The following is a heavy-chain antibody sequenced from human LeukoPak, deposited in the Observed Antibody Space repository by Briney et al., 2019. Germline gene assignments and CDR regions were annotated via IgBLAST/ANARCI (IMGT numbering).Heavy chain of an antibody. CDR1: GFTFDDYA. J-gene: IGHJ6*03. Sequence: PGGSLRLSCAASGFTFDDYARHWVRQAPGKGLGWVSGISWNCGSIGSADYVKSQFNISRDNAKNSLYLQINSLRAEDMALYYCAKEGGRYSSRQSKYPYYYYMDVWGKGTTVTVSS. CDR3: AKEGGRYSSRQSKYPYYYYMDV. V-gene: IGHV3-9*03. D-gene: IGHD6-13*01. CDR2: ISWNCGSI.